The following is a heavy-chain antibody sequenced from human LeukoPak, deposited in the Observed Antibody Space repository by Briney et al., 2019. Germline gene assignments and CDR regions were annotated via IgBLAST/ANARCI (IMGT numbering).Heavy chain of an antibody. D-gene: IGHD2-15*01. CDR3: ARGWRHDY. Sequence: SETLSLTCTVSGGSISSSSYYWVWIRQPPGKGLEWIGSINYSGNTYYNPSVKSRVTISVDTSKYQFSLKVSSVTAADTAVYYCARGWRHDYWGQGTLVTVSS. CDR1: GGSISSSSYY. J-gene: IGHJ4*02. CDR2: INYSGNT. V-gene: IGHV4-39*07.